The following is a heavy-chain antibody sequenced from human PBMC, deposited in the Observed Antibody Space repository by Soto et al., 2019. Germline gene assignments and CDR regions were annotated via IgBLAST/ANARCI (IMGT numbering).Heavy chain of an antibody. V-gene: IGHV6-1*01. D-gene: IGHD1-1*01. CDR2: TYYRSKWYN. CDR1: GDSVSSSSAT. CDR3: ARAHLGRDRYVLETFDR. Sequence: PSQTLSLTCAISGDSVSSSSATWNWIRQSPSRGLEWLGRTYYRSKWYNDYAISLRGRITINPDTYKNQFSLHMNSVIPEDTDVYYCARAHLGRDRYVLETFDRWGRGTLVTVSS. J-gene: IGHJ5*02.